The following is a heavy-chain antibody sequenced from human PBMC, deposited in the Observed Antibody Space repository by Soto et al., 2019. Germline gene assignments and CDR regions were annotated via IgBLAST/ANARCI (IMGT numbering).Heavy chain of an antibody. CDR2: IIPIFGTA. CDR1: GGTFSSYA. J-gene: IGHJ5*02. Sequence: QVQLVQSGAEVKKPGSSVKVSCKASGGTFSSYAISWVRQAPGQGLEWMGGIIPIFGTANYAQKFQGRVTITADESTSTAYMELISLRSEDTAVYYCARELVERKYYDSSGYFGSLSWGQGTLVTVSS. V-gene: IGHV1-69*01. D-gene: IGHD3-22*01. CDR3: ARELVERKYYDSSGYFGSLS.